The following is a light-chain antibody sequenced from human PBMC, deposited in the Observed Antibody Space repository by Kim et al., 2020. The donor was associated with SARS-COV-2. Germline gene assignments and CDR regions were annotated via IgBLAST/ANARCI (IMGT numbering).Light chain of an antibody. Sequence: ATQLTQSPSSLSASVGDRVTITCRASQGISSAIGWYQQKPGQPPKLLIYDASSLQSGDPSRFSGSGSGTNFTLTISSLQPEDFATYYCQQFSSYSYTFGPGTKVDIK. CDR3: QQFSSYSYT. CDR2: DAS. CDR1: QGISSA. V-gene: IGKV1-13*02. J-gene: IGKJ3*01.